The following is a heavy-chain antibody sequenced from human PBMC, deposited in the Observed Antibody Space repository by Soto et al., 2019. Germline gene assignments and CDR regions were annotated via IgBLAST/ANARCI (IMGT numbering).Heavy chain of an antibody. CDR3: AREFKKGTLVGVGKYYYYGMDV. CDR2: ISAYNGNT. D-gene: IGHD3-3*01. J-gene: IGHJ6*02. Sequence: QVQLVQSGAEVKKPGASVKVSCKASGYTFTSYGISWVRQAPGQGLEWMGWISAYNGNTNYAQKLQGRVAMTTDTSTSTAYMELRSLRSDGTAVYYCAREFKKGTLVGVGKYYYYGMDVWGQGTTVTVSS. CDR1: GYTFTSYG. V-gene: IGHV1-18*01.